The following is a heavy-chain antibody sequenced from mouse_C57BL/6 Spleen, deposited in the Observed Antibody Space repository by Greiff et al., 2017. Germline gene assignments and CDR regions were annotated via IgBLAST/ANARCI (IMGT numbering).Heavy chain of an antibody. J-gene: IGHJ4*01. CDR1: GFTFSSYA. D-gene: IGHD2-5*01. Sequence: EVQGVESGGGLVKPGGSLKLSCAASGFTFSSYAMSWVRQTPEKRLEWVATISDGGSYTYYPDNVKGRFTISRDNAKNNLYLQMSHLKSEDTAMYYCARGNSKGARDYWGQGTSVTVSS. CDR2: ISDGGSYT. CDR3: ARGNSKGARDY. V-gene: IGHV5-4*01.